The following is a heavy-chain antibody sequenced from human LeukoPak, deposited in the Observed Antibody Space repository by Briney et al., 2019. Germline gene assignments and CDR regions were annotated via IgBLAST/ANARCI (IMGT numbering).Heavy chain of an antibody. Sequence: GGSLRLSCAASGFTFSSYGMRWVRQAPGEVLGWVAFIRYDGSNKYYADSVKGRFTISRDNSKNTLYLQMNSLRAEDTAVYYCAKDGGGQQPDLDYWGQGNLVTVSS. CDR2: IRYDGSNK. CDR1: GFTFSSYG. V-gene: IGHV3-30*02. J-gene: IGHJ4*02. D-gene: IGHD6-13*01. CDR3: AKDGGGQQPDLDY.